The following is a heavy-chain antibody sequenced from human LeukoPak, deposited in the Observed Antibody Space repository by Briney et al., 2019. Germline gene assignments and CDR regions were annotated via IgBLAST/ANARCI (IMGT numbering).Heavy chain of an antibody. CDR1: VFIFNKAW. V-gene: IGHV3-15*01. J-gene: IGHJ4*02. CDR3: TPVMVEDRGF. D-gene: IGHD2-21*01. Sequence: GGSLRLSCAASVFIFNKAWMNWVRQAPGKGPEWVGRIKSNNDGGTTDYASPVEGRFIISRDDSKNTIYLQMNRLIIDDTAIYYCTPVMVEDRGFWGQGTLVTVSS. CDR2: IKSNNDGGTT.